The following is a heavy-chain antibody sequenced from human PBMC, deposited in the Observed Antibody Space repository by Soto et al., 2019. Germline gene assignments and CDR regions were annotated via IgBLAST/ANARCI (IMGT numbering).Heavy chain of an antibody. CDR1: GYTFTGYY. D-gene: IGHD4-17*01. CDR3: ARDYGDYHFDY. V-gene: IGHV1-2*04. J-gene: IGHJ4*02. CDR2: INPNSGGT. Sequence: ASVKVSCKASGYTFTGYYMHWVRQAPGQGLEWMGWINPNSGGTNYAQKFQGWVTMTRDTSISTAYMELSRLRSDDTAVYYCARDYGDYHFDYWGQETLVTVSS.